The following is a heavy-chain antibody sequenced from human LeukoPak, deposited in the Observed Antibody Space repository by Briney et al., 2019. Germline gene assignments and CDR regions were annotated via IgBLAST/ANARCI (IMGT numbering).Heavy chain of an antibody. J-gene: IGHJ4*02. V-gene: IGHV3-7*01. CDR3: ASYDSSALIRGYY. Sequence: GGSLRLSCAASGFTFTSDWMSWVRQAPGKGLEWVANIKQDGSEKYYVDSVKGRFTISRDNAKNSLYLQMNSLRVEDTAVYYCASYDSSALIRGYYWGQGTLVPVSS. CDR2: IKQDGSEK. D-gene: IGHD6-19*01. CDR1: GFTFTSDW.